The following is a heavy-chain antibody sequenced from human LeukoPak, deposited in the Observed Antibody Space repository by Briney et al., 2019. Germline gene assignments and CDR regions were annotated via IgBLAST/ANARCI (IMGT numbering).Heavy chain of an antibody. D-gene: IGHD3-9*01. Sequence: ASVKVSCKASGYTFTDYYIHWVRQAPGQGLKWMGWINPKSGGTNYAEKFQGRVTMTRDPSISTAYMELSGLRSDDTAVYYCARDDILNGYSDYWGQGSLVTVSS. J-gene: IGHJ4*02. V-gene: IGHV1-2*02. CDR2: INPKSGGT. CDR3: ARDDILNGYSDY. CDR1: GYTFTDYY.